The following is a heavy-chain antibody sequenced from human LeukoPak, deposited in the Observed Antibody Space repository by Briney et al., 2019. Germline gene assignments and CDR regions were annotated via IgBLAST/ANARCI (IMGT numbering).Heavy chain of an antibody. Sequence: SETLSLTCTVSGGSISSYYWSWIRQPPGKGLEWIGYIYYSGSTNYNPSLKSRVTISVDTSKNQFSLKLSSATAADTAVYYCATSGSPLHYFDYWGQGTLVTVSS. D-gene: IGHD2-15*01. V-gene: IGHV4-59*01. J-gene: IGHJ4*02. CDR2: IYYSGST. CDR1: GGSISSYY. CDR3: ATSGSPLHYFDY.